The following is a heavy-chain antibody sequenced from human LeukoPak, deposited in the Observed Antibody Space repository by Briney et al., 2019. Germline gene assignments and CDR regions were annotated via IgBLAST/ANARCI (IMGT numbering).Heavy chain of an antibody. D-gene: IGHD7-27*01. CDR2: MSPNSGDT. CDR3: VRTPPNWGFDY. Sequence: ASVKVSCKASGGTFSSYAISWVRQATGQGLEWLGWMSPNSGDTGYAQKFQGRVTMTSDSSISTAYMELSSLRSEDAAIYYCVRTPPNWGFDYWGQGTLVTVSS. J-gene: IGHJ4*02. CDR1: GGTFSSYA. V-gene: IGHV1-8*02.